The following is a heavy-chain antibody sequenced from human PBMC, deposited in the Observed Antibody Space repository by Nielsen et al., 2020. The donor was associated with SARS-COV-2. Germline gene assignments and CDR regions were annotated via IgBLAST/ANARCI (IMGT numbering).Heavy chain of an antibody. CDR2: ISSSGSTI. Sequence: GESLKISCAASGFTFSDYYMSWIRQAPGKGLEWVSYISSSGSTIYYADSVKGRFTISRDNAKNSLYLQMNSLRAEDTAVYYCARDLGYEIAGWYFDLWGRGTLVTVSS. J-gene: IGHJ2*01. D-gene: IGHD6-13*01. CDR1: GFTFSDYY. CDR3: ARDLGYEIAGWYFDL. V-gene: IGHV3-11*01.